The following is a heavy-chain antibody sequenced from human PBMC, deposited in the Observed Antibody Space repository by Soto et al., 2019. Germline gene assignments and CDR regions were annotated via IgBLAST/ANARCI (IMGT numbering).Heavy chain of an antibody. Sequence: ASVKVSCKASGYTFTGYYMHWVRQAPGQGLEWMGWINPNSGGTNYAQKFQGRVTMTRDTSISTAYMELSRLRSDETAMYYCARAILGYYYDSSGYDYWGQGTLVTVSS. V-gene: IGHV1-2*02. J-gene: IGHJ4*02. CDR3: ARAILGYYYDSSGYDY. CDR2: INPNSGGT. D-gene: IGHD3-22*01. CDR1: GYTFTGYY.